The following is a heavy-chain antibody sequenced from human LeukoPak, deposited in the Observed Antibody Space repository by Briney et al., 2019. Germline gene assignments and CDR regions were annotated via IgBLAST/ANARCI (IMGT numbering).Heavy chain of an antibody. J-gene: IGHJ6*04. CDR2: IIPSFGTA. D-gene: IGHD3-10*01. V-gene: IGHV1-69*13. Sequence: ASVKVSCKASGGTLSNYLISWVRQAPGQGLEWIGGIIPSFGTANYAQKFQGRVTITADGSTSTAYMEVRSLTSEDTAVYYCARSPAVGFGELFSIKYYYYHMDVWGKGSTVIVSS. CDR1: GGTLSNYL. CDR3: ARSPAVGFGELFSIKYYYYHMDV.